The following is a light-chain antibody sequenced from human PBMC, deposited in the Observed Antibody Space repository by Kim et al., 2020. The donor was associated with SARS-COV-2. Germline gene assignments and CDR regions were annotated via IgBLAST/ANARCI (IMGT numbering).Light chain of an antibody. CDR1: QSVFHGANNKNN. J-gene: IGKJ1*01. CDR3: QQYYSIPLT. CDR2: WAS. V-gene: IGKV4-1*01. Sequence: DIVMTQSPDSLAVSLGERATINCKSSQSVFHGANNKNNLAWYQQKPRQSPKLLIYWASTRESGVPDRFSGSGSGTDFTLTISSLQAEDVGVYYCQQYYSIPLTFGQGTKVDIK.